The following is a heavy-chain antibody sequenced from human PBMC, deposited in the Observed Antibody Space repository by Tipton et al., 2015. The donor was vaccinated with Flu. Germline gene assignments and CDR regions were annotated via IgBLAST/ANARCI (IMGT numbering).Heavy chain of an antibody. CDR2: VYYSGST. CDR1: GGSINSFY. J-gene: IGHJ6*02. CDR3: ARDNLLQSGGIRPYYYYAMDV. Sequence: TLSLTCTVSGGSINSFYWSWIRQSPGKGLEWIGNVYYSGSTNYDPSFKSRVTILVDMSESQFSLKLSSVTAADTAVYHCARDNLLQSGGIRPYYYYAMDVWGQGTTVIVSS. D-gene: IGHD3-16*02. V-gene: IGHV4-59*01.